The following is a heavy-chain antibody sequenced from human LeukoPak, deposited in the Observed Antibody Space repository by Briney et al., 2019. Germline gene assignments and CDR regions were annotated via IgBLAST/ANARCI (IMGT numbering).Heavy chain of an antibody. CDR1: GGSISSSSYY. Sequence: SETLSLTCTVSGGSISSSSYYWGWIRQPPGKGLEWIGSIYYSGSTYYNPSLKSRVTISVDTSKNQFSLKLSSVTAADTAVYYCARDRQHGDPTHPKEFDYWGQGTLVTVSS. D-gene: IGHD4-17*01. V-gene: IGHV4-39*07. J-gene: IGHJ4*02. CDR2: IYYSGST. CDR3: ARDRQHGDPTHPKEFDY.